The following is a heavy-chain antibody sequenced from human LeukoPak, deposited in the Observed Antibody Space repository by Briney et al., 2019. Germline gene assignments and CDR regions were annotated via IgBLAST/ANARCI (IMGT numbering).Heavy chain of an antibody. D-gene: IGHD4-17*01. CDR1: GFTFSSYA. CDR3: ARALYGDYENYFDY. Sequence: GRSLRLSCAASGFTFSSYAMHWVRQAPGKGLEWVAVISYDGSNKYYADPVKGRFTISRDNSKNTLYLRMNSLRAEDTAVYYCARALYGDYENYFDYWGQGTLVTVSS. V-gene: IGHV3-30*04. CDR2: ISYDGSNK. J-gene: IGHJ4*02.